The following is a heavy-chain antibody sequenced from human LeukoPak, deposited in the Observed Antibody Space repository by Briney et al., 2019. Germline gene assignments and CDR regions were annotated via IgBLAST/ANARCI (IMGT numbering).Heavy chain of an antibody. CDR3: GKVSSWTNGVCYNHHYYYYLDL. V-gene: IGHV3-30*01. Sequence: GRSLRLSCAASGFTFSSYAMHWVRQAPGKGLEWVAVISYDGSNKYYADSVKGRFTISRDNSKNTLYLQMNSLRGEDTAVEYFGKVSSWTNGVCYNHHYYYYLDLWGKGTTVTVSS. CDR2: ISYDGSNK. J-gene: IGHJ6*03. CDR1: GFTFSSYA. D-gene: IGHD2-8*01.